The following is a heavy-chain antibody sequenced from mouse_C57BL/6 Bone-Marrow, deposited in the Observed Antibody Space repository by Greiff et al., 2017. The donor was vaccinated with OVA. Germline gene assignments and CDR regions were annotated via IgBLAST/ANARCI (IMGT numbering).Heavy chain of an antibody. CDR1: GYTFTSYW. J-gene: IGHJ1*03. Sequence: VQRVESGAELVKPGASVKMSCKASGYTFTSYWITWVKQRPGQGLEWIGDIYPGSGSTNYNEKFKSKATLTVDTSSSTDYMQLSSLTSEDSAVYYCARGPLYFDVWGTGTTVTVSS. V-gene: IGHV1-55*01. CDR2: IYPGSGST. CDR3: ARGPLYFDV.